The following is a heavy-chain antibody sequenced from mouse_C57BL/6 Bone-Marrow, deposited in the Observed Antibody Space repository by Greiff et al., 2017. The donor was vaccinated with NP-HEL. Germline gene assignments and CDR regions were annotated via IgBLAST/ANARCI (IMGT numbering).Heavy chain of an antibody. CDR1: GYTFTSYW. CDR2: IDPSDSYT. Sequence: QVQLQQPGAELVMPGASVKLSCKASGYTFTSYWMHWVKQRPGQGLEWIGEIDPSDSYTNYNQKFKGKSTLTVDKSSSTDYMQLSSLTSEDSAVYYCARGSYYSNYEDAMDYWGQGTSVTVSS. D-gene: IGHD2-5*01. CDR3: ARGSYYSNYEDAMDY. V-gene: IGHV1-69*01. J-gene: IGHJ4*01.